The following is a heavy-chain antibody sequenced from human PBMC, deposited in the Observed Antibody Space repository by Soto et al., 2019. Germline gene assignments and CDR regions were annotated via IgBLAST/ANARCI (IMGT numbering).Heavy chain of an antibody. Sequence: ASVKVSCKASGYTFTSYAMHWVRQAPGQRLEWMGWINAGNGNTKYSQKFQGRVTITRDTSASTAYMELSSLRSEDTAVYYCARDSRSWGDYYYGMDVWGQGTTVTVSS. CDR1: GYTFTSYA. D-gene: IGHD6-6*01. J-gene: IGHJ6*02. CDR2: INAGNGNT. V-gene: IGHV1-3*01. CDR3: ARDSRSWGDYYYGMDV.